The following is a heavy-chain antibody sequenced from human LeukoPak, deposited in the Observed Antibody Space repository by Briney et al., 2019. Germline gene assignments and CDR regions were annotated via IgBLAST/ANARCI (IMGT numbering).Heavy chain of an antibody. V-gene: IGHV3-64*01. CDR3: AREGTPGTLDY. CDR1: GFTFNSCP. D-gene: IGHD6-13*01. Sequence: GSLRLSCAASGFTFNSCPMHWVRQAPGKGLESISAISGDGGATYYANSVKGRFTISRDNSENTLYLQMGSLTTDDTAVYYCAREGTPGTLDYWGQGTLVTVSS. J-gene: IGHJ4*02. CDR2: ISGDGGAT.